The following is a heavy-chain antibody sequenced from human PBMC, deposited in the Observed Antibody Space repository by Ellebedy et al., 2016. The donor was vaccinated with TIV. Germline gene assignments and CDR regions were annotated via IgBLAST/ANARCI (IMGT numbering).Heavy chain of an antibody. CDR3: VRSWGTPGVSYGLAV. V-gene: IGHV3-74*01. CDR1: GFTFTTYW. CDR2: INNYGSTT. J-gene: IGHJ6*02. Sequence: ESLKISCAASGFTFTTYWMHWVRQAPGKGLVWVSHINNYGSTTDYADSVKGRFTISRDNAKSTQYRQMNSLRADDTGVYFCVRSWGTPGVSYGLAVWGRGTAVTVSS. D-gene: IGHD7-27*01.